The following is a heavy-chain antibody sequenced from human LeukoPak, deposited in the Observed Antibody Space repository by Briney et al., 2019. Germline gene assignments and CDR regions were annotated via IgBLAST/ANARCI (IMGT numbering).Heavy chain of an antibody. D-gene: IGHD5-24*01. CDR1: GFTFSVYA. CDR2: ISGSGGST. Sequence: GGSLRLSCVASGFTFSVYAMSWVRQAPGKGLEWVSTISGSGGSTYYADSVKGRFTISRDNSKNTLYLQMNSLRAEDTAVYYCAKDNVEMATITLDYWGQGTLVTVSS. CDR3: AKDNVEMATITLDY. J-gene: IGHJ4*02. V-gene: IGHV3-23*01.